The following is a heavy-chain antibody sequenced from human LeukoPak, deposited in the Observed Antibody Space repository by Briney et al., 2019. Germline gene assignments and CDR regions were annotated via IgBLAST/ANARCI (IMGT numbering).Heavy chain of an antibody. Sequence: PEGSLRLPCAASGFTVSSNYMTWVRQAPGKGLEWVSSISSSSSYIYYADSVKGRFTICRDNAKNSLYLQMNSLRAEDTAVYYCARGLYYDSSGYEPLDYWGQGTLVTVSS. CDR1: GFTVSSNY. CDR3: ARGLYYDSSGYEPLDY. D-gene: IGHD3-22*01. CDR2: ISSSSSYI. J-gene: IGHJ4*02. V-gene: IGHV3-21*01.